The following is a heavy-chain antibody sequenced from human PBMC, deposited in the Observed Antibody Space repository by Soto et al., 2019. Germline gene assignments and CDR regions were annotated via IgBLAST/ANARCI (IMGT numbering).Heavy chain of an antibody. CDR2: INAGNGNT. CDR3: ARGLYSGYDPSEY. J-gene: IGHJ4*02. CDR1: GYTFTSHA. V-gene: IGHV1-3*01. D-gene: IGHD5-12*01. Sequence: ASVKVSCKASGYTFTSHAMHWVRQAPGQRPEWMGWINAGNGNTKYSQKLQGRVTMTTDTSTSTAYMELRSLRSDDTAVYYCARGLYSGYDPSEYWGQGTLVTVSS.